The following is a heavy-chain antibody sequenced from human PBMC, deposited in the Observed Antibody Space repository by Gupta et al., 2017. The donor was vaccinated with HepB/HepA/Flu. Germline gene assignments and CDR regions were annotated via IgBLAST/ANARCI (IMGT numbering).Heavy chain of an antibody. CDR3: AKGFCDSTSCYFPFDS. CDR1: SGSINSKNFY. CDR2: IYYSGTT. J-gene: IGHJ4*02. V-gene: IGHV4-39*01. D-gene: IGHD2-2*01. Sequence: QLQLQESGPGLVTPWETLSLTCSVSSGSINSKNFYWGWVRQPPGKGLEWIANIYYSGTTQYNPSHKNRATVSVDTSMNQFSLRLTSVTAADTAVYFCAKGFCDSTSCYFPFDSWGQGTLVTVSS.